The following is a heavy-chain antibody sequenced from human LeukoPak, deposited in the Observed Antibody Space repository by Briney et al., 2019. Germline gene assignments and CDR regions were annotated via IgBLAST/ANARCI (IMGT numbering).Heavy chain of an antibody. D-gene: IGHD2-15*01. CDR1: GFTFSTYG. J-gene: IGHJ4*02. CDR2: ISSSSNYI. CDR3: ARERDCGRFSCGAYYFES. V-gene: IGHV3-21*01. Sequence: GGSLRLSCAASGFTFSTYGMDWVRQAPGKGLEWVSSISSSSNYIHYADSVKGRFTISRDNAKNSLHPQMNSLRAEDTAVYFCARERDCGRFSCGAYYFESWGQGTLVTVSS.